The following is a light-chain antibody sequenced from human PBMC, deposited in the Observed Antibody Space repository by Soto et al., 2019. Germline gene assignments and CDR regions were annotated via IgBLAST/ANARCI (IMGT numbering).Light chain of an antibody. J-gene: IGKJ1*01. Sequence: DVVMTQSPLSLPVTLGQPASISCRSSQSLLSTDGNTYLNWFQLRPGQSPRRLIYKVSNRDSGVPDRFSGSGSGTDFTLKISRVEAEYVGTYQCLQGTYRPPWTFRHGTQVNIK. CDR3: LQGTYRPPWT. CDR1: QSLLSTDGNTY. V-gene: IGKV2-30*01. CDR2: KVS.